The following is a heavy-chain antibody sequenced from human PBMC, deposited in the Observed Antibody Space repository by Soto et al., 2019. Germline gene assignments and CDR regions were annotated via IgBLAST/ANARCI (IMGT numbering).Heavy chain of an antibody. V-gene: IGHV3-20*04. D-gene: IGHD3-10*01. J-gene: IGHJ5*02. CDR1: GFTFDDYG. CDR2: INWNGGST. Sequence: ESGGGVVRPGGSLRLSCAASGFTFDDYGMSWVRQAPGKGLEWVSGINWNGGSTGYADSVKGRFTISRDNAKNSLYLQMNSLRAENTALYYCARGRPYGSGSQMDWFDPWGQGTLVTVSS. CDR3: ARGRPYGSGSQMDWFDP.